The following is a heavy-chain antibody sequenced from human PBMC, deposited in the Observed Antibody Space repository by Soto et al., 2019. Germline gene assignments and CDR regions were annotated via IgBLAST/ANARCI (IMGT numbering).Heavy chain of an antibody. J-gene: IGHJ6*02. CDR2: IIPIFGTA. Sequence: SVKVSCKASGGTFSSYAISWVRQAPGQGLEWMGGIIPIFGTANYAQKFQGRVTITADESTSTAYMELSSLRSEDTAVYYCARDRHSGYDRIGSYYYGMDVWGQGTTVTVSS. CDR1: GGTFSSYA. D-gene: IGHD5-12*01. CDR3: ARDRHSGYDRIGSYYYGMDV. V-gene: IGHV1-69*13.